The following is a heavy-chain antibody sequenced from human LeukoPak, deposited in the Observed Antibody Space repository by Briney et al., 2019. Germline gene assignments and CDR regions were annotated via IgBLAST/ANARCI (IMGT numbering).Heavy chain of an antibody. CDR3: ARVILLPAASLYYFDY. J-gene: IGHJ4*02. V-gene: IGHV4-38-2*02. Sequence: PSETLSLTCTVSGYSISSDYYWGWSRQPPGKGLEWIGSVYHSGSTYYNPSLKSRVTISVDTSKNQFSLKLSSVTAADPAVYYCARVILLPAASLYYFDYWGQGTLVTVSS. CDR2: VYHSGST. D-gene: IGHD2-2*01. CDR1: GYSISSDYY.